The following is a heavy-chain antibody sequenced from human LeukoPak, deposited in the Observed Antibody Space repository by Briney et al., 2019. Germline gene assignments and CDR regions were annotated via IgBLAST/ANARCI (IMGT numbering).Heavy chain of an antibody. V-gene: IGHV1-46*01. D-gene: IGHD3-16*01. CDR1: GYTFTSYY. CDR2: INPSGGST. Sequence: ASVKVSCRASGYTFTSYYMHWVRQAPGQGLEWMGIINPSGGSTSYAQKFQGGVTMTRDTSTSTVYMELSSLRSEDTAVYYCARGVYDYAPTYYFDYWGQGTLVTVSS. J-gene: IGHJ4*02. CDR3: ARGVYDYAPTYYFDY.